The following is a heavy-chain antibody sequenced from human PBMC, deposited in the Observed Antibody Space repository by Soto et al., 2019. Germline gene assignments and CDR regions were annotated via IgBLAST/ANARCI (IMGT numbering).Heavy chain of an antibody. J-gene: IGHJ5*02. CDR3: ASHIAAAPVRYNWFDP. V-gene: IGHV1-69*13. CDR2: IIPIFGTA. Sequence: SVKVSCKASRGTFSSYAISWVRQAPGQGLEWMGGIIPIFGTANYAQKFQGRVTITADESTSTAYMELSSLRSEDTAVYYCASHIAAAPVRYNWFDPWGQGTLVTVSS. D-gene: IGHD6-13*01. CDR1: RGTFSSYA.